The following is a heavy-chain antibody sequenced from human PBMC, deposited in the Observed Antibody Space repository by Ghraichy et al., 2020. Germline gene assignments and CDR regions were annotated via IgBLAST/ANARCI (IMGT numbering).Heavy chain of an antibody. V-gene: IGHV3-74*01. CDR3: TRGVNGNYGNFDL. J-gene: IGHJ2*01. CDR2: ISPDGATT. Sequence: LSLTCAASEFTFNSYWMHWVRQAPGKGLVWVSRISPDGATTNYADSVRGRFTISRDNAKDTLFLQMNSLRADDTALYYCTRGVNGNYGNFDLWGRGTLVTVSS. D-gene: IGHD1-7*01. CDR1: EFTFNSYW.